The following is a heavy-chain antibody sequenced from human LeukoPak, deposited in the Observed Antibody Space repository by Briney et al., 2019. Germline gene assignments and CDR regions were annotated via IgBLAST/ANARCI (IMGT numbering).Heavy chain of an antibody. V-gene: IGHV4-39*07. J-gene: IGHJ4*02. CDR3: ARERGEEYSSGWYKTNFFDT. CDR1: GGSISDSAYY. CDR2: IHYSGGT. Sequence: PSETLSLTCTVSGGSISDSAYYWGWVRQPPGKGLEWIGSIHYSGGTYYNPSLESRAAISADMSKNQISLKLSSVTAADTALYYCARERGEEYSSGWYKTNFFDTWGQGTRVTVSS. D-gene: IGHD6-19*01.